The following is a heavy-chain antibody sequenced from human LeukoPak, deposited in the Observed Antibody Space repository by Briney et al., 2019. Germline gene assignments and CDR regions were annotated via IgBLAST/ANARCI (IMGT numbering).Heavy chain of an antibody. J-gene: IGHJ3*02. CDR2: LSYDGSNK. Sequence: QAGGSLRLSCAASGFTFSSYAMHWVRQAPGKGLEWVAVLSYDGSNKYYADSVKGRFTISRDNSKNTLYLQMNSLRAEDTAVYYCARGAGDIVVVPAAPRVGSYDAFDIWGQGTMVTVSS. CDR1: GFTFSSYA. D-gene: IGHD2-2*01. V-gene: IGHV3-30-3*01. CDR3: ARGAGDIVVVPAAPRVGSYDAFDI.